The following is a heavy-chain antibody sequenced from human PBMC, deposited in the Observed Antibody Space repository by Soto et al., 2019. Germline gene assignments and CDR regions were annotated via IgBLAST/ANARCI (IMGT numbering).Heavy chain of an antibody. CDR3: AREDWYYGMDV. Sequence: SETLSLTCAVSGYSISSGYYWGWIRQPPGKGLEWIGSIYHSGSTYYNPSLKSRVTISVDTSKNQFSLKLSSVTAADTAVYYCAREDWYYGMDVWGQGTTVTV. D-gene: IGHD3-9*01. CDR2: IYHSGST. CDR1: GYSISSGYY. V-gene: IGHV4-38-2*01. J-gene: IGHJ6*02.